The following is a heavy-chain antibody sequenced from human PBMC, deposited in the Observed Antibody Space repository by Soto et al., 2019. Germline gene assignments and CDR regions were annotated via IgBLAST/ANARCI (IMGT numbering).Heavy chain of an antibody. CDR3: TRGGDPYKTGH. CDR1: GGSVNIGTYY. D-gene: IGHD2-21*01. CDR2: IHYSGST. Sequence: SETLSLTCTVPGGSVNIGTYYRSWIRQPPGKGLEWIGFIHYSGSTNYHPSLKGRVTMSVDTSKNQFSLKLTSVNTADTAIYYCTRGGDPYKTGHWGQGTLVTVSS. V-gene: IGHV4-61*01. J-gene: IGHJ1*01.